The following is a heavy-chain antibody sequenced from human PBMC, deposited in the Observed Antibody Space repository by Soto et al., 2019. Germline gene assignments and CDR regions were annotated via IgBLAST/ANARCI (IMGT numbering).Heavy chain of an antibody. CDR3: HRSSDADYGMGV. CDR2: IYHGVNT. V-gene: IGHV4-30-2*01. Sequence: SETLSLTCAFSGGSMMSGGYSWSWIRQPPGKGLEWIGYIYHGVNTYYNPSLESRVSISQDRSKNQFSLKLTSVTAADTAVYYCHRSSDADYGMGVWGPGTTVTVSS. CDR1: GGSMMSGGYS. J-gene: IGHJ6*02. D-gene: IGHD2-2*01.